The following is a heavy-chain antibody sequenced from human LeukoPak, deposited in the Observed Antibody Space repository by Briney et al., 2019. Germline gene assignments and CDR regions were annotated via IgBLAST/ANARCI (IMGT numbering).Heavy chain of an antibody. Sequence: GGSLRLSCAASGFTFSSYAMNWVRQAPGKGLEWVSAISGSGGSTYYADSVKGRFTISRDNSKNTLYLQMNSLRAEDTAVYYCARDWGPDTAMVSNRGQGTLVTVSS. CDR2: ISGSGGST. CDR3: ARDWGPDTAMVSN. D-gene: IGHD5-18*01. J-gene: IGHJ4*02. V-gene: IGHV3-23*01. CDR1: GFTFSSYA.